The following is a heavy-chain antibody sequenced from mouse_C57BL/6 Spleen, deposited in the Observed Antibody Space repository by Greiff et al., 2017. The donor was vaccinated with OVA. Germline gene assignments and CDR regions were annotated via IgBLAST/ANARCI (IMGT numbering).Heavy chain of an antibody. V-gene: IGHV1-39*01. CDR3: ATYYYGIEEEAYYFDY. D-gene: IGHD1-1*01. CDR2: INPNYGTT. Sequence: SGPELVKPGASVKISCKASGYSFTDYNMNWVKQSNGKSLEWIGVINPNYGTTSYNQKFKGKATLTVDQSSSTAYMQLNSLTSEDSAVYYCATYYYGIEEEAYYFDYWGQGTTLTVSS. J-gene: IGHJ2*01. CDR1: GYSFTDYN.